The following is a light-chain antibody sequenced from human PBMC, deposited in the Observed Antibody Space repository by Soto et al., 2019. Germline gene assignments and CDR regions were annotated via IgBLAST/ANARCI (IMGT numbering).Light chain of an antibody. Sequence: PGERATLSCRASESVSTSYLAWYQQKPGQAPRLLIYGASGRATGIPDRFSASASGTDFTLTISRLEPEDFAVYYCQHYGTSALFGPGTKVDIK. J-gene: IGKJ3*01. V-gene: IGKV3-20*01. CDR3: QHYGTSAL. CDR2: GAS. CDR1: ESVSTSY.